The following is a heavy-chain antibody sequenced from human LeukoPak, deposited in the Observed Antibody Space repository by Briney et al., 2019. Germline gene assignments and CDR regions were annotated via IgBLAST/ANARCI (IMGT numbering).Heavy chain of an antibody. J-gene: IGHJ4*02. CDR2: ISYDGSNK. CDR1: GFTFSSYA. CDR3: ARDVDTLLDIAAYLFDY. D-gene: IGHD6-6*01. Sequence: PGGSLRLSCAASGFTFSSYAMHWVRQAPGKGLEWVAVISYDGSNKYYADSVKGRFTISRDNSKNTLYLQMNSLRAEDTAVYYCARDVDTLLDIAAYLFDYWGQGTLVTVSS. V-gene: IGHV3-30-3*01.